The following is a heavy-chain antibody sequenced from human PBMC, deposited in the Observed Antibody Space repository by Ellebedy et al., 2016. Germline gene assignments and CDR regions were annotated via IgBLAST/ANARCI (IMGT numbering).Heavy chain of an antibody. CDR2: VFHTGTT. Sequence: SETLSLTCNVSGGSVSSDYWNWIRRPPGKGLEWIGYVFHTGTTHYNPSLKSRVTMSVDTSKSRFSLRLTSVTAADTAVYYCAKWNGGWNAFDVWGQGTMVTVSS. CDR1: GGSVSSDY. V-gene: IGHV4-59*02. CDR3: AKWNGGWNAFDV. D-gene: IGHD1-1*01. J-gene: IGHJ3*01.